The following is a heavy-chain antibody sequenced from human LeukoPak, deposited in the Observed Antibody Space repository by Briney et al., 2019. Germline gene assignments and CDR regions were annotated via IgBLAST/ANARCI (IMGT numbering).Heavy chain of an antibody. D-gene: IGHD6-13*01. CDR3: ARERSSSRIDY. CDR2: ISSSGSTI. J-gene: IGHJ4*02. CDR1: GFTFSSYE. Sequence: PGGSLRLSCAASGFTFSSYEMNWVRQAPGKGLEWVSYISSSGSTIYYADSVKGRFTISRDNAKNSLYLQMNSLRAEDTAVYYCARERSSSRIDYWGQGTLVTVSS. V-gene: IGHV3-48*03.